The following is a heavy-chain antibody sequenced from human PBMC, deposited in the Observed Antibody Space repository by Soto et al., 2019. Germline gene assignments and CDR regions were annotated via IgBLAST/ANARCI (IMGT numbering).Heavy chain of an antibody. CDR1: GYNFANYY. CDR3: ASLIGVDVLRDY. J-gene: IGHJ4*02. D-gene: IGHD3-3*01. Sequence: QVQLVQSGAEVKKPGASVKVFCMASGYNFANYYMHWVRQAPGQGPEWMGIIDPDGGSTSYAQKFQGRVSMTSDTSTSTIYMELSSLISEDTAVYYCASLIGVDVLRDYWGQGTLVTVSS. CDR2: IDPDGGST. V-gene: IGHV1-46*01.